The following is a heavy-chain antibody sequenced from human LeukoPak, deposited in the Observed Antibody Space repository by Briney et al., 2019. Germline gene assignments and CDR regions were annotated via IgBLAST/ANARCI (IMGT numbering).Heavy chain of an antibody. J-gene: IGHJ4*02. Sequence: SETLSLTCTVSGGSISSYHWSWFRQAPGKGLEWIGYIYDSGSTNYNPSLKSRVTISVDTSKNQFSLKLSSVTAADTAVYYCARDTAMAVFDYWGQGTLVTVSS. D-gene: IGHD5-18*01. V-gene: IGHV4-59*01. CDR2: IYDSGST. CDR1: GGSISSYH. CDR3: ARDTAMAVFDY.